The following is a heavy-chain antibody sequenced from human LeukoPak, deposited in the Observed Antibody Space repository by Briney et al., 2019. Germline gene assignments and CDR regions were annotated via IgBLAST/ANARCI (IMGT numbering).Heavy chain of an antibody. V-gene: IGHV4-30-4*01. D-gene: IGHD3-22*01. CDR2: IYYSGST. CDR3: AGSSGYYYVY. J-gene: IGHJ4*02. Sequence: SQTLSLTCTVSGGSISSGGYYWSWIRQPPGQGLEWIGYIYYSGSTYYNPSLKSRVTIYVDTSKNQFSLKLSSVTAADTAVYYCAGSSGYYYVYWGQGTLVTVSS. CDR1: GGSISSGGYY.